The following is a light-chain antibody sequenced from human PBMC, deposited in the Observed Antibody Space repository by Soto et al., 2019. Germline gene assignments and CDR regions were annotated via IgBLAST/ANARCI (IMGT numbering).Light chain of an antibody. CDR3: QQYADSPLT. V-gene: IGKV3-20*01. CDR1: QSVGRNY. J-gene: IGKJ4*01. Sequence: EIVLTQSPGTLSLSPGERATLSCRASQSVGRNYLAWYQHKPGQAPMLLIHGSSSRAIGIPDRFSGSGSGTDFTLTISRLEPEDFAVYYCQQYADSPLTFGGGTEVEIK. CDR2: GSS.